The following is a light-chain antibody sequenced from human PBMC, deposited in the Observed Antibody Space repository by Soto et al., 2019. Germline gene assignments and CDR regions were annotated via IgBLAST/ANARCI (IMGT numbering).Light chain of an antibody. CDR2: RAS. V-gene: IGKV1-5*03. Sequence: DIQMTQSPSTLAASFGDRVTITCRASQDIGTWLAWYQQKPEKAPKVLIYRASNLESGVPSRFRGSGSGTEFSLTINSLQADDFETYYCQQYHIYSWTFGQGTNVDNK. J-gene: IGKJ1*01. CDR3: QQYHIYSWT. CDR1: QDIGTW.